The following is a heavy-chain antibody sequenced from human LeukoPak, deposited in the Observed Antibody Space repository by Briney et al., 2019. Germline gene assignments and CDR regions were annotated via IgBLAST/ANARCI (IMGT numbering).Heavy chain of an antibody. V-gene: IGHV1-2*06. Sequence: ASVKVSCKASGYTFTGYYMHWVRQAPGQGLEWMGRINPNSGGTNYAQKFQGRVTMTRDTSISTAYMELSRLRSDDTAVYYCARHDNYYDSSGYYHDYWGQGTLVTVSS. CDR3: ARHDNYYDSSGYYHDY. CDR1: GYTFTGYY. D-gene: IGHD3-22*01. J-gene: IGHJ4*02. CDR2: INPNSGGT.